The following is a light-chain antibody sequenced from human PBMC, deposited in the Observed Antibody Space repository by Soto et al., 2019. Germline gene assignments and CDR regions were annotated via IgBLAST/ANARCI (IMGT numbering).Light chain of an antibody. Sequence: QSVLTQPASVSGSPGQSITISCTGTRSDIGSYNNVAWYQKHPGKAPRVMIFGVTKRPSGISNRFFGSKSGSTASLTISGLQAEDEAEYYCCAYTARTTLSWVFGGGTKVTVL. CDR3: CAYTARTTLSWV. V-gene: IGLV2-23*02. CDR2: GVT. J-gene: IGLJ3*02. CDR1: RSDIGSYNN.